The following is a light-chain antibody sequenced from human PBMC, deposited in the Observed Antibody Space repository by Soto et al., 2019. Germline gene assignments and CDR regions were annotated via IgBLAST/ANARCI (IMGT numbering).Light chain of an antibody. J-gene: IGLJ3*02. Sequence: QSALTQPASVSGSPGQSITISCTGTSSDVGNYNLVSWYQQHPGKAPKLMIYEVNKRPSGVSNRFSGSKSGNTASLTISGLQAEDEADYYCCSYAGSDTGVFGGGTKVTVL. CDR2: EVN. CDR3: CSYAGSDTGV. V-gene: IGLV2-23*02. CDR1: SSDVGNYNL.